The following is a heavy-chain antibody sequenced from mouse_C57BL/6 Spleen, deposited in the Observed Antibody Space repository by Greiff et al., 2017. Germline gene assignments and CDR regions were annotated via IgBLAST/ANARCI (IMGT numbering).Heavy chain of an antibody. CDR2: LYPGSGNT. CDR3: ARDYDSAWFAY. V-gene: IGHV1-66*01. J-gene: IGHJ3*01. Sequence: VQLQQSGPELVKPGASVKISCKASGYSFTSYYIHWVKQRPGQGLEWIGWLYPGSGNTKYNEKFKGKATLTADTSSSTAYMQLSSLTSEDSAVYYCARDYDSAWFAYWGQGTLVTVSA. D-gene: IGHD2-4*01. CDR1: GYSFTSYY.